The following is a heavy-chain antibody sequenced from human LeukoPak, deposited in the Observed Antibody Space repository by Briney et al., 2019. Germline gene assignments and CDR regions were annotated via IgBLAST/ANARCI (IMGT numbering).Heavy chain of an antibody. CDR2: ISYDGSNK. J-gene: IGHJ4*02. CDR1: GFTFSSYS. Sequence: GGSLRLSCAASGFTFSSYSMNWVRQAPGKGLEWVAVISYDGSNKYYADSVKGRFTISRDNSKNTLYLQMNSLRAEDTAVYYCAKETILYNWNYFDYWGQGTLVTVSS. V-gene: IGHV3-30*18. CDR3: AKETILYNWNYFDY. D-gene: IGHD1-20*01.